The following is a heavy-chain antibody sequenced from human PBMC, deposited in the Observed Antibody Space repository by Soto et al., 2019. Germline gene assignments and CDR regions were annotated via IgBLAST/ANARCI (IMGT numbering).Heavy chain of an antibody. D-gene: IGHD2-2*01. V-gene: IGHV3-30-3*01. CDR1: GFTFSSYA. Sequence: QVQLVESGGGVVQPGRSLRLSCAASGFTFSSYAMHWVRQAPGKGLEWVAVISYDGSNKYYADSVKGRFTISRDNSKNTLYLKMNSLRAEDTAVYYCARERGYCISTSCYSPPANARSYYYYYGMDVWGQGTTVTVSS. CDR3: ARERGYCISTSCYSPPANARSYYYYYGMDV. CDR2: ISYDGSNK. J-gene: IGHJ6*02.